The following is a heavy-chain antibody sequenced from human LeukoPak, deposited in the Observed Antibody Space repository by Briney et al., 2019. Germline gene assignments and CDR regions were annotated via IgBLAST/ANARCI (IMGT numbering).Heavy chain of an antibody. CDR1: GHTFSNYW. J-gene: IGHJ4*02. D-gene: IGHD1-1*01. V-gene: IGHV3-7*01. CDR2: VNEDGSAK. CDR3: ARDYWRSIDH. Sequence: GGSLRLSCVVSGHTFSNYWMIWGRQAPGKGLESVAIVNEDGSAKYYLDSVKGRFTISRDNARNSLYQEMNSLRAEDTAVYYCARDYWRSIDHWGQGTLVTVSS.